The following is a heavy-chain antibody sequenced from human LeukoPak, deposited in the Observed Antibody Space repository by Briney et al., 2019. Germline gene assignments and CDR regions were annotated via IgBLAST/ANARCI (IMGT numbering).Heavy chain of an antibody. CDR3: ARGLRQQLANKSYYMDV. CDR2: IYTSGST. J-gene: IGHJ6*03. D-gene: IGHD6-13*01. Sequence: SETLSLTCTVSGGSISSSSYYWGWIRQPPGKGLEWIGYIYTSGSTNYNPSLKSRVTISVDTSKNQFSLKLSSVTAADTAVYYCARGLRQQLANKSYYMDVWGKGTTVTVSS. CDR1: GGSISSSSYY. V-gene: IGHV4-61*05.